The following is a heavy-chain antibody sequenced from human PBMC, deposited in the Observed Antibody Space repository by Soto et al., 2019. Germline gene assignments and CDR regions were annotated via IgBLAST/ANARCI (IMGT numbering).Heavy chain of an antibody. V-gene: IGHV1-58*02. Sequence: ASVKVSCKASGFTFTSSAMQWVRQARGQRLEWIGWIVVGSVNTNYAQKFQERVTITRDMSTSTAYMELSSLRSEDTAVYYCAADYTRYGDYNSWGQGTLVTVSS. CDR3: AADYTRYGDYNS. J-gene: IGHJ5*02. D-gene: IGHD4-17*01. CDR1: GFTFTSSA. CDR2: IVVGSVNT.